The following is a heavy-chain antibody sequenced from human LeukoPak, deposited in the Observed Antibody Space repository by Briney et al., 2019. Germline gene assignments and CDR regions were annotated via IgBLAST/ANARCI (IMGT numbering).Heavy chain of an antibody. CDR2: IKSKTDGGTT. J-gene: IGHJ4*02. CDR1: GFTFSNAW. CDR3: AKGGSPSCYSSSGY. V-gene: IGHV3-15*01. D-gene: IGHD2-2*01. Sequence: GGSLRLSCAASGFTFSNAWMSWVRQAPGKGLEWVGRIKSKTDGGTTDYVAPVKGRFTISRDDSKNTLYLQMNSLKTEDTAVYYCAKGGSPSCYSSSGYWGQGTLVTVSS.